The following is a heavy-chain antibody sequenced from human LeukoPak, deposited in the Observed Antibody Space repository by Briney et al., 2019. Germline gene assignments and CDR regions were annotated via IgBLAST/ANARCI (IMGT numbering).Heavy chain of an antibody. J-gene: IGHJ3*02. CDR3: ARRSRINMVRGDDALDI. Sequence: ASVKVSCKASGYTFTYYGISWVRQAPGQGLEWMGWISAYNGNTNYAQKLQGRVTLTTDTSTSTAYMELRSLRSDDTAVYYCARRSRINMVRGDDALDIWGQGTMVTVSS. V-gene: IGHV1-18*01. D-gene: IGHD3-10*01. CDR1: GYTFTYYG. CDR2: ISAYNGNT.